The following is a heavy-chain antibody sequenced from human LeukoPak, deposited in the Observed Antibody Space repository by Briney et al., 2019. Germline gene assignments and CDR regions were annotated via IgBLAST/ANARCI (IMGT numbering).Heavy chain of an antibody. CDR1: GYSFTSYW. V-gene: IGHV5-51*01. Sequence: GESLKISCKGSGYSFTSYWIGWVRQMPGKGLEWKGIIYPGDSDTRYSPSFQGQVTISADKSISTAYLQWSSLKASDTAMYYCARLPITMVRGVIGSDAFDIWGQGTMVTVSS. CDR3: ARLPITMVRGVIGSDAFDI. D-gene: IGHD3-10*01. J-gene: IGHJ3*02. CDR2: IYPGDSDT.